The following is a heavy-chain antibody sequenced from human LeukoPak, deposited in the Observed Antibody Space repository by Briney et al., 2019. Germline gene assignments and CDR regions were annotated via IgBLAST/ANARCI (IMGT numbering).Heavy chain of an antibody. D-gene: IGHD6-19*01. V-gene: IGHV3-23*01. J-gene: IGHJ4*02. Sequence: GGSLRLSCAASGFTFSSYWMSWVRQAPGKGLEWVSAISGSGGSTYYADSVKGRFTISRDNSKNTLYLQMNSLRAEDTAVYYCAKIPLPNIAVAGTVDYWGQGTLVTVSS. CDR1: GFTFSSYW. CDR2: ISGSGGST. CDR3: AKIPLPNIAVAGTVDY.